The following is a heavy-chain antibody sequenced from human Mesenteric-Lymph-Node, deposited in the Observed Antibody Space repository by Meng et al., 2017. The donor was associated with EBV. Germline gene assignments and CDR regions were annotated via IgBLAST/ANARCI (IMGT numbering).Heavy chain of an antibody. CDR3: TVPLKTPMAYDS. Sequence: QVQLGKSGAEVEKPGASVKVSRKASGYDFTGNFLHWVRQAPGQGLEWVGRINPTNGDTNFAKSLQGRVTITRDTSTSTAHMELSRLTSDDTAVYYCTVPLKTPMAYDSWGQGTLVTVSS. D-gene: IGHD5-18*01. CDR2: INPTNGDT. J-gene: IGHJ5*02. V-gene: IGHV1-2*06. CDR1: GYDFTGNF.